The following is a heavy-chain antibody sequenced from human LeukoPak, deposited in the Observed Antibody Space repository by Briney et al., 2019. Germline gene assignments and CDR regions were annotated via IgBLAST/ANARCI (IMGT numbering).Heavy chain of an antibody. Sequence: GGSLRLSCAASGFTFSSYSMSWVRQAPGKGLEWVSAISGSGGSTYYADSVKGRFTISRDNTKNTLYLQMNSLRAEDTAVYYCAKTLRPLMVYDVSDFQHWGQGTLVTVSS. V-gene: IGHV3-23*01. J-gene: IGHJ1*01. CDR3: AKTLRPLMVYDVSDFQH. D-gene: IGHD2-8*01. CDR1: GFTFSSYS. CDR2: ISGSGGST.